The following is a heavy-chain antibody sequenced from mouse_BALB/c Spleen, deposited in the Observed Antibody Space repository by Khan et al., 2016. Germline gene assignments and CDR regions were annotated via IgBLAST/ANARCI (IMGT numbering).Heavy chain of an antibody. Sequence: EVKLLESGPGLVKPSQSLSLTCSVTGYSITSGYYWNWIRQFPGNKLEWMGYINYDGSNNFNPTLKNRISITRDNSKNQLFLKLNSVTSEDAATYDCTRGGYYGSSHYWYFDVWGAGTTVTVSS. V-gene: IGHV3-6*02. J-gene: IGHJ1*01. CDR1: GYSITSGYY. D-gene: IGHD1-1*01. CDR3: TRGGYYGSSHYWYFDV. CDR2: INYDGSN.